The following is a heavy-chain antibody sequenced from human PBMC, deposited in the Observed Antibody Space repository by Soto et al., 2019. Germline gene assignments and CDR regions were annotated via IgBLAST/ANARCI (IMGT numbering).Heavy chain of an antibody. CDR3: ARDVSDGAARRYYYYYMDV. D-gene: IGHD6-6*01. CDR2: IYYSGST. J-gene: IGHJ6*03. Sequence: QVQLQESGPGLVKPSQTLSLTCTVSGGSISSGGYYWSWIRQHPGKGLEWIGYIYYSGSTYYNPSLKSRVTISVDTSKNQFSLKLSSVTAADTAVYYCARDVSDGAARRYYYYYMDVWGKGTTVTVSS. V-gene: IGHV4-31*03. CDR1: GGSISSGGYY.